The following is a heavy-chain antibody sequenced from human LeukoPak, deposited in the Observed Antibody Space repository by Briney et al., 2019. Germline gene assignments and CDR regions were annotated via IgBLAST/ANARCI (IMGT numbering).Heavy chain of an antibody. J-gene: IGHJ5*02. V-gene: IGHV1-46*01. CDR3: ARGLGIRYYYDSSGSHGWFDP. CDR2: INPSGGST. CDR1: GYTFTGYY. Sequence: ASVKVSCKASGYTFTGYYMHWVRQAPGQGLEWMGIINPSGGSTSYAQKFQGRVTMTRDTSTSTAYMELSSLRSEDTAVYYCARGLGIRYYYDSSGSHGWFDPWGQGTLVTVSS. D-gene: IGHD3-22*01.